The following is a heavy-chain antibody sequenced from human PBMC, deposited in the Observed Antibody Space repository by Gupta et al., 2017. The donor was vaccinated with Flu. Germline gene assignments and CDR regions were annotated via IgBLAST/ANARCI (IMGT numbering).Heavy chain of an antibody. V-gene: IGHV4-31*03. J-gene: IGHJ6*02. CDR2: IYYSGST. Sequence: QVQLQESGPGLVKPSQTLSLTCTVSGGSISSGGYYWSWIRQHPGKGLEWIGYIYYSGSTYYNPSLKSRVTISVDTSKNQFSLKLSSVTAADTAVYYCARDTTGSSSTGDYYYGMDVWGQGTTVTVSS. D-gene: IGHD6-6*01. CDR1: GGSISSGGYY. CDR3: ARDTTGSSSTGDYYYGMDV.